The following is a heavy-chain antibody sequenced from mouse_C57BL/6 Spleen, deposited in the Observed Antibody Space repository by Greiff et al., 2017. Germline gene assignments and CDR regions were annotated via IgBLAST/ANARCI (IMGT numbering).Heavy chain of an antibody. D-gene: IGHD2-3*01. J-gene: IGHJ2*01. CDR2: INPYNGGT. CDR3: ARRDGGY. V-gene: IGHV1-19*01. Sequence: EVQLQQSGPVLVKPGASVKMSCKASGYTFTDYYLNWVKQSHGKSLEWIGVINPYNGGTSYNQKFKGKATLTVDKSSSTAYMELNSLTSEDAAVYYCARRDGGYGGQGTTLTVSS. CDR1: GYTFTDYY.